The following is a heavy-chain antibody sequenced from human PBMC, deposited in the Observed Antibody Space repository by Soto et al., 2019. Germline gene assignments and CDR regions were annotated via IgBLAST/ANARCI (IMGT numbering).Heavy chain of an antibody. CDR1: GYSFTSYA. CDR3: ARSGGLDD. J-gene: IGHJ4*02. D-gene: IGHD3-10*01. CDR2: INAANGNT. Sequence: QVQLVQSGAEVKKPGASVKVSCKASGYSFTSYAIHWVRQAPGQGLGCMGWINAANGNTRYSQKFQGRVTITRDTSATTAYMDLSSLTSEDTAVYYCARSGGLDDWGQGTLITVSS. V-gene: IGHV1-3*01.